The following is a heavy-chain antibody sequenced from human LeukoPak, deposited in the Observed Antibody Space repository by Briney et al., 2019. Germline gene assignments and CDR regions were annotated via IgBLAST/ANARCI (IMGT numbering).Heavy chain of an antibody. V-gene: IGHV1-69*04. CDR1: GGTFSSYA. CDR3: ARTYKGRDAFDI. J-gene: IGHJ3*02. D-gene: IGHD1-1*01. CDR2: IIPILGIA. Sequence: ASVKVSCRASGGTFSSYAISWVRQAPGQGLEWMGRIIPILGIANYAQKFQGRVTITADKSTSTAYMELSSLRSEDTAVYYCARTYKGRDAFDIWGQGTMVTVSS.